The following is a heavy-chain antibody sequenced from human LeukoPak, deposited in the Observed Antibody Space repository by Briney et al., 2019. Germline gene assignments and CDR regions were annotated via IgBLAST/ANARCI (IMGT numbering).Heavy chain of an antibody. J-gene: IGHJ4*02. CDR1: GYTFTSYG. CDR2: ISAYNGNT. V-gene: IGHV1-18*01. CDR3: ARVFSGGRSGNYFDY. Sequence: GASVKVSCKASGYTFTSYGISWVRQAPGQGLEWMGWISAYNGNTNYAQKLQGRVTMTTDTSTSTAYMELRSLRSDDTAVYYCARVFSGGRSGNYFDYWGQGTLVTVSS. D-gene: IGHD2-15*01.